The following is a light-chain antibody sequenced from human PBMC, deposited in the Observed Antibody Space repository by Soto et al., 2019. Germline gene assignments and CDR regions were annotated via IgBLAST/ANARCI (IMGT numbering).Light chain of an antibody. CDR1: SSDVGGYNY. J-gene: IGLJ2*01. CDR3: SSYAGSNNPVI. CDR2: EVS. V-gene: IGLV2-8*01. Sequence: QSALTQPPSASGSPGQSVTISCTGTSSDVGGYNYVSWYQQHPGKAPKFLIFEVSRRPSGVPDRFSGSKSGNTASLTVSGLQADDEADYYCSSYAGSNNPVIFGGGTKETVL.